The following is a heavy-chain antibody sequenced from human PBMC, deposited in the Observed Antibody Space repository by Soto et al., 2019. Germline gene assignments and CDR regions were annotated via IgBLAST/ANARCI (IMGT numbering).Heavy chain of an antibody. J-gene: IGHJ4*02. D-gene: IGHD5-18*01. Sequence: GGSLRLSCAASGFSFSSYSMNWVRQTPGKGLEWVSCISSSSSSIYYADSVRGRFTISRDNAKNSLYLQMNGLRVDDTAVYYCARGLRYSYDPTDPNFDYWGQGTLVTVSS. CDR1: GFSFSSYS. CDR3: ARGLRYSYDPTDPNFDY. V-gene: IGHV3-21*01. CDR2: ISSSSSSI.